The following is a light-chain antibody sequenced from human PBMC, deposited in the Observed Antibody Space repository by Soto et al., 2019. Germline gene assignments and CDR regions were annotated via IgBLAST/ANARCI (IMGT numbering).Light chain of an antibody. CDR1: QSVSSN. V-gene: IGKV3-15*01. J-gene: IGKJ2*01. CDR2: GAS. Sequence: EIVMTQSPATLSVSPGERATLSCRASQSVSSNLAWYQQKPGQAPRLLIYGASTRATGIPARFSGSGSGTEFTLTISSLQSEDFAVYYCQQYNNWPHTCGHGTKLEIK. CDR3: QQYNNWPHT.